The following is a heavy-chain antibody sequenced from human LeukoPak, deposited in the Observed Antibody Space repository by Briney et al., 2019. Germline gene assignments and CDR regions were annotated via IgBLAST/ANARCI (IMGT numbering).Heavy chain of an antibody. J-gene: IGHJ5*02. D-gene: IGHD4-17*01. Sequence: SVKVSCKASGGTFSSYAISWVRQAPGQGLEWMGRIIPVLGIANYAQKFQGRVTITADKSTSTAYMELSSLRSEDTAVYYCARDLHDYGGNSDAFSHWFDPWGQGTLVTVSS. CDR2: IIPVLGIA. V-gene: IGHV1-69*04. CDR3: ARDLHDYGGNSDAFSHWFDP. CDR1: GGTFSSYA.